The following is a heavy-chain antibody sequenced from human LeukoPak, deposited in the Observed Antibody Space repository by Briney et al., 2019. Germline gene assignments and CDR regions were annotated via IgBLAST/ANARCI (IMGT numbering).Heavy chain of an antibody. J-gene: IGHJ4*02. CDR1: GFTFSSYW. CDR2: IKQDGSEK. V-gene: IGHV3-7*01. D-gene: IGHD3-10*01. Sequence: PGGSLRLSCAVSGFTFSSYWMIWVRQAPGKGLEWVANIKQDGSEKYYVDSVKGRFTISRDNAKNSVYLQMNSLRVEDTAVYYCARGLLWLFGGQGTLVTVSS. CDR3: ARGLLWLF.